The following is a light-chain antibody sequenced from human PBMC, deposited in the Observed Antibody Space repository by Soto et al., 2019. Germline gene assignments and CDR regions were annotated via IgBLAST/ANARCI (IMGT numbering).Light chain of an antibody. V-gene: IGKV3-20*01. CDR2: GAS. CDR1: QSVSNDF. Sequence: EIVWTQSPCILALSPGERATLACRASQSVSNDFLAWYQQKPGQAPRLLIYGASTRATDVPDRFSGSGSGADFTLSISRLEPEDFAVYYCQQYGSSPQRTFGQGTKVDIK. CDR3: QQYGSSPQRT. J-gene: IGKJ1*01.